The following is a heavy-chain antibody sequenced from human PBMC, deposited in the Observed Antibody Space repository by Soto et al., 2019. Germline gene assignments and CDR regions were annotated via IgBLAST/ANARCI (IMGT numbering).Heavy chain of an antibody. D-gene: IGHD1-26*01. CDR1: GFTFDDYA. Sequence: GGSLRLSCAASGFTFDDYAMHWVRQAPGKGLEWVSGISWNSGSIGYADSVKGRFTISRDNTKNPLYLQMNSLRAEDTALYYCAKDMDLMGATPYYFDYWGQGTLVTVSS. CDR3: AKDMDLMGATPYYFDY. V-gene: IGHV3-9*01. CDR2: ISWNSGSI. J-gene: IGHJ4*02.